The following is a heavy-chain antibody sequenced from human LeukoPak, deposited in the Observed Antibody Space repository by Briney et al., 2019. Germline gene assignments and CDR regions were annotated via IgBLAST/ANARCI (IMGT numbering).Heavy chain of an antibody. Sequence: ASVKVSCKASGYTFTSYDINWVRQAPGQGLEWMGWMNPNSGNTGYAQKFQGRVTMTRNTSISTAYMELSSLRSEDTAVYYCARDQVAVAGLGYWGQGTLVTVSS. CDR2: MNPNSGNT. CDR3: ARDQVAVAGLGY. J-gene: IGHJ4*02. D-gene: IGHD6-19*01. CDR1: GYTFTSYD. V-gene: IGHV1-8*01.